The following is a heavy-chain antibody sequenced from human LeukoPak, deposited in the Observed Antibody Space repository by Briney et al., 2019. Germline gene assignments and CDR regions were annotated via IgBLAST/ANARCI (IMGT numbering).Heavy chain of an antibody. V-gene: IGHV3-30-3*01. CDR3: ARERYDFWSGYVDY. J-gene: IGHJ4*02. CDR1: GFTFSSYA. CDR2: ISYDGSNK. Sequence: PGGSLRLSCAASGFTFSSYAMRWVRQAPGKGLEWVAVISYDGSNKYYADSVKGRFTISRDNSKNTLYLQMNSLRAEDTAVYYCARERYDFWSGYVDYWGQGTLVTVSS. D-gene: IGHD3-3*01.